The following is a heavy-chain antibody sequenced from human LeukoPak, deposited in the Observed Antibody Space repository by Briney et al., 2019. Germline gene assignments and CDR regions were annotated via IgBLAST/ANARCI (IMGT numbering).Heavy chain of an antibody. D-gene: IGHD2-2*01. CDR1: GGSISSRSYY. V-gene: IGHV4-39*01. J-gene: IGHJ4*02. Sequence: PSETLSLTCTVSGGSISSRSYYWGWIRQPPGKGLEWIGSIFYSGTTYYNPSLKSRVTISVDTSKNQFSLRLSSVTAADTAVYYCASENCSGTSCSSLDYWGQGTLVTVSS. CDR3: ASENCSGTSCSSLDY. CDR2: IFYSGTT.